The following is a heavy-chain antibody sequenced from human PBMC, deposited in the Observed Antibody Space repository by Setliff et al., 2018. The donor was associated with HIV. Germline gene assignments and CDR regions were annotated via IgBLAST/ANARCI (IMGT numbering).Heavy chain of an antibody. D-gene: IGHD3-3*02. V-gene: IGHV1-69*13. CDR2: IIPILGPA. CDR3: ARGLGNFVPYLIGYFDY. J-gene: IGHJ4*02. Sequence: SVKVSCKASGGTFSSYAISWVRQAPGQGLEWMGGIIPILGPANYAQKFQGRVTITAGEYTTTSYMELRNLRSEDTAIYYCARGLGNFVPYLIGYFDYWGQGTLVTVSS. CDR1: GGTFSSYA.